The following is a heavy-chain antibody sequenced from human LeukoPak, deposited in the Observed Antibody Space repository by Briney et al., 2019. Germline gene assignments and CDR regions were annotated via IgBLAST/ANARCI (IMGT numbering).Heavy chain of an antibody. D-gene: IGHD4/OR15-4a*01. J-gene: IGHJ2*01. V-gene: IGHV3-74*01. CDR2: INIDGSST. CDR3: AREANLDWYFDL. Sequence: GGSLRLSCAASGFAVSSNYMTWVRQAPGKGLVWVSRINIDGSSTAYADSVKGRFTISRDNAKNTLYLQMNSLRAEDTAVYYCAREANLDWYFDLWGRGTLVTVSS. CDR1: GFAVSSNY.